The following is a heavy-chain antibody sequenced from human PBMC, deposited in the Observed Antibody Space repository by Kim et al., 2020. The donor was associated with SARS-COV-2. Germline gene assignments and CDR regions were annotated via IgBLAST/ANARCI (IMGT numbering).Heavy chain of an antibody. J-gene: IGHJ4*02. CDR1: GFTFSSYG. CDR2: ISYDGSNK. V-gene: IGHV3-30*18. CDR3: AKGYDYSSSGPGDY. D-gene: IGHD6-6*01. Sequence: GGSLRLSCAASGFTFSSYGMHWVRQAPGKGLEWVAVISYDGSNKYYADSVKGRFTISRDNSKNTLYLQMNSLRAEDTAVYYCAKGYDYSSSGPGDYWGQGTLVTVSS.